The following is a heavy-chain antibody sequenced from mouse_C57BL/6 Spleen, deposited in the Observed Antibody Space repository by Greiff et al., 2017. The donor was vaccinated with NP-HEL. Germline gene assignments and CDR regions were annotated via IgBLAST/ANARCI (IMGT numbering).Heavy chain of an antibody. CDR2: IWGGGST. Sequence: QVQLKESGPGLVAPSQSLSITCTVSGFSLTSYGVDWVRQPPGTGLEWLGVIWGGGSTNYNSALMSRLSISKDNSKSQVFLKMNSLQTDDTAMYYCAKHGDYYGSSTFAYWGQGTLVTVSA. D-gene: IGHD1-1*01. J-gene: IGHJ3*01. CDR3: AKHGDYYGSSTFAY. CDR1: GFSLTSYG. V-gene: IGHV2-9*01.